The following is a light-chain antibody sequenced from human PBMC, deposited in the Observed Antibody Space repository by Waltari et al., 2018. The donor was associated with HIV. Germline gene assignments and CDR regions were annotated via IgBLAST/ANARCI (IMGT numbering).Light chain of an antibody. CDR3: ASFTGDNTVI. V-gene: IGLV2-14*03. J-gene: IGLJ2*01. CDR1: DSDFGLYNF. Sequence: AVTQPASVSGLPGQSTTISCTGDDSDFGLYNFVSWYQQHSGQPPRLILYAVDTRPAGFSDRFSGSMSGNTASLTISGLRAEDEGHYYCASFTGDNTVIFGGGTEVTVL. CDR2: AVD.